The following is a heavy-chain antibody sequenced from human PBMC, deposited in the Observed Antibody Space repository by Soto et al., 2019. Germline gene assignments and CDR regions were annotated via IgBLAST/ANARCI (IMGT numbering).Heavy chain of an antibody. D-gene: IGHD3-9*01. CDR2: IDDSGST. V-gene: IGHV4-30-4*01. CDR3: ARRAGDYGPYGMDV. CDR1: GGSISSGDYL. Sequence: SETLSLTCTVSGGSISSGDYLWSWIRQPPGKGLEWIGYIDDSGSTNYNPSLKSRLTISVDTSKNQFSLKLNSVTATDTAVYYCARRAGDYGPYGMDVWGQGTTVTVSS. J-gene: IGHJ6*02.